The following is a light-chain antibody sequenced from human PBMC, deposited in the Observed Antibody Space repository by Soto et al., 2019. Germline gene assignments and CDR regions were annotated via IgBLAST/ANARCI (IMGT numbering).Light chain of an antibody. CDR3: PQYSNWPPYT. Sequence: ELVMTQSPATLPVSPGERATLSCRASQSVTSSLAWYQQRPGQAPRLLIYGASNRATGIPARFSGSGSGTEFTLTISSLQSEDVAVYYCPQYSNWPPYTLGQGTQVEIK. J-gene: IGKJ2*01. CDR1: QSVTSS. CDR2: GAS. V-gene: IGKV3-15*01.